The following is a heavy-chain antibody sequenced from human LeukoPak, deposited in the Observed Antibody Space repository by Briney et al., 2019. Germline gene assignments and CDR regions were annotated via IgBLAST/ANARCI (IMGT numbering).Heavy chain of an antibody. CDR3: ARGGTMVRGVLFDI. CDR2: IIPIFGTA. Sequence: ASVEVSCKASGGTFSSYAISWVRQAPGQGLEWMGGIIPIFGTANYAQKFQGRVTITTDESTSTAYMELSSLRSEDTAVYYCARGGTMVRGVLFDIWGQGTMVTVSS. V-gene: IGHV1-69*05. J-gene: IGHJ3*02. D-gene: IGHD3-10*01. CDR1: GGTFSSYA.